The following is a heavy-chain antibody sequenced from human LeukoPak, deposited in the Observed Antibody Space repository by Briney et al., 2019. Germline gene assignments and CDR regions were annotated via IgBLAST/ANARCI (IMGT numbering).Heavy chain of an antibody. CDR2: ISSSGSTI. V-gene: IGHV3-48*03. CDR1: GFTFSSYE. D-gene: IGHD3-10*01. J-gene: IGHJ5*02. Sequence: GGSLRLSCAASGFTFSSYEMNWVRQAPGKGLEWVSYISSSGSTIYYADSVKGRFTISRDNAKNSLYLQMNSLRAEDTAVYYCARAVVTMVRGVTPNWFDPWGQGTLVTVSS. CDR3: ARAVVTMVRGVTPNWFDP.